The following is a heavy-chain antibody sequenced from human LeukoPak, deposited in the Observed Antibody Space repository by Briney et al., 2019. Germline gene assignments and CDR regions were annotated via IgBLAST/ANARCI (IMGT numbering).Heavy chain of an antibody. CDR3: VSGQLVDETPYYYYYMDV. V-gene: IGHV1-2*06. CDR1: GYTFTGYY. CDR2: INPNSGGT. J-gene: IGHJ6*03. Sequence: GASVKVSCQASGYTFTGYYMQWVRQAPGPGLEWMGRINPNSGGTNYAQKFQGRVTMTRDTSISTAYMELSSLISDDTAVYYCVSGQLVDETPYYYYYMDVWGKGTTVTVSS. D-gene: IGHD6-6*01.